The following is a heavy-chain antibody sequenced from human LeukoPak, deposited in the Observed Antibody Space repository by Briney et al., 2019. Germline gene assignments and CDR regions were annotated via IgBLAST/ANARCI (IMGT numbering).Heavy chain of an antibody. J-gene: IGHJ3*02. V-gene: IGHV3-66*01. CDR2: IYSGGST. CDR1: ELSVGSNY. Sequence: GGSLRLSCAASELSVGSNYMTWVRQAPGKGLEWVSLIYSGGSTYYADSVKGRFTISRDNSKNTLYLQMNSLRAEDTAMYYCAREANAFDIWGQGTMVTVSS. CDR3: AREANAFDI.